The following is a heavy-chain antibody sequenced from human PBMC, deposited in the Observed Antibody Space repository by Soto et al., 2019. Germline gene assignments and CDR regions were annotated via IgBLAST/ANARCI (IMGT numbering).Heavy chain of an antibody. D-gene: IGHD3-22*01. V-gene: IGHV4-61*01. J-gene: IGHJ6*02. CDR1: GGSVSSGSYY. CDR3: ARDLGDYYDSSGYYYGMDV. Sequence: QVQLQESGPGLVKPSETLSLTCTVSGGSVSSGSYYWSWIRQPPGKGLEWIGYIYYSGSTNYNPSLKSRVTISVDTSKNQFSLKLSSVTAADTAVYYCARDLGDYYDSSGYYYGMDVWGQGTTVTVSS. CDR2: IYYSGST.